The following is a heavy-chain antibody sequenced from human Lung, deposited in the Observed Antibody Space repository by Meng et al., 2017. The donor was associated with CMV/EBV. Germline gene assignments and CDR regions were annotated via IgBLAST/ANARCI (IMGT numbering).Heavy chain of an antibody. Sequence: GGSLRLSCAASGFTFDDYVMRWVRQAPGKGLEWVSGISWNSGSIHYADSVRGRFTISRDNAKNSLYLQMDSLRAEDTALYYCAKELKYFDFYYVDNWGQGTLVTVSS. V-gene: IGHV3-9*01. CDR1: GFTFDDYV. D-gene: IGHD3-9*01. J-gene: IGHJ4*02. CDR3: AKELKYFDFYYVDN. CDR2: ISWNSGSI.